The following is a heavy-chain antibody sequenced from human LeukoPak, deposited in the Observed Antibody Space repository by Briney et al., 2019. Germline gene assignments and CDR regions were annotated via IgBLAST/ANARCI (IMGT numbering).Heavy chain of an antibody. D-gene: IGHD4-17*01. CDR3: ARDPRVTTVTLDY. Sequence: GRSLRLSCVASGFTFDDYAMHWVRQAPGKGLEWVAVISYDGSNKYYADSVKGRFTISRDNSKNTLYLQMNSLRAEDTAVYYCARDPRVTTVTLDYWGQGTLVTVSS. CDR2: ISYDGSNK. J-gene: IGHJ4*02. CDR1: GFTFDDYA. V-gene: IGHV3-30-3*01.